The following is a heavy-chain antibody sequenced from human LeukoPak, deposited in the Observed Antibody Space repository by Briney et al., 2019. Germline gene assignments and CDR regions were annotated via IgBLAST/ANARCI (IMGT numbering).Heavy chain of an antibody. CDR3: ARDRVEDSSGWYRDAFDI. Sequence: SETLSLTCAVYGGSFSGYYWSWIRQPPGKGLEWIGEINHSGSTNYNPSLKSRVTVSVDMSKNQFSLKLSSVTAADTAVYYCARDRVEDSSGWYRDAFDIWGQGTMVTVSS. CDR1: GGSFSGYY. V-gene: IGHV4-34*01. CDR2: INHSGST. J-gene: IGHJ3*02. D-gene: IGHD6-19*01.